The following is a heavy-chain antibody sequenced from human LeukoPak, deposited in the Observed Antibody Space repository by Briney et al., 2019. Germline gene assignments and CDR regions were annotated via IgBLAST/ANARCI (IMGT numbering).Heavy chain of an antibody. V-gene: IGHV3-11*05. Sequence: PGGSLRLSCAASGFSFSDYSMSWIRQAPGKGLECISYRSSSSYTNYADSVKGRFTISRDNAKNSLYLQMNSLRAEDTAVYYCARGRVPKMYNHDSDGYYSLDLWGRGTLVTVSS. D-gene: IGHD3-22*01. CDR2: RSSSSYT. CDR1: GFSFSDYS. J-gene: IGHJ2*01. CDR3: ARGRVPKMYNHDSDGYYSLDL.